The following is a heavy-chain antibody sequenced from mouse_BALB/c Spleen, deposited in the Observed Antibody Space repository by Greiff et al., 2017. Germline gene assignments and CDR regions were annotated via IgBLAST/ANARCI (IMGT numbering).Heavy chain of an antibody. J-gene: IGHJ3*01. CDR3: ARSRIYYYGSSSAWFAY. Sequence: VQLQQSGPELVKPGASVKISCKTSGYTFTEYTMHWVKQSHGKSLEWIGGINPNNGGTSYNQKFKGKATLTVDKSSSTAYMELLSLTSEDSAVYYCARSRIYYYGSSSAWFAYWGQGTLVTVSA. V-gene: IGHV1-18*01. D-gene: IGHD1-1*01. CDR1: GYTFTEYT. CDR2: INPNNGGT.